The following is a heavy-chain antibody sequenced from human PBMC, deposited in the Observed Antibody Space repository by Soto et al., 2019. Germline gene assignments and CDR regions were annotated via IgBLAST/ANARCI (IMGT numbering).Heavy chain of an antibody. CDR1: GYTFTSYD. D-gene: IGHD6-13*01. V-gene: IGHV1-8*01. Sequence: QVQLVQSGAEVKKPGASVKVSCKASGYTFTSYDINWVRQATGQGLEWMGWMNPNTGNTGYAQKLQRSVPIITNYSISTAYIEMSSLRSEDTAVYYRARGLEWREAAATYYYSYMDVRGKGTTVTVSS. CDR2: MNPNTGNT. J-gene: IGHJ6*03. CDR3: ARGLEWREAAATYYYSYMDV.